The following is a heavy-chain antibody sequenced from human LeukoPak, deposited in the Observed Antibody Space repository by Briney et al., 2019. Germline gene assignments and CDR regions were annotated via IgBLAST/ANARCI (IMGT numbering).Heavy chain of an antibody. CDR3: ASLKGGDCYFNY. CDR2: IYYSGST. D-gene: IGHD2-21*01. Sequence: SENLSLTCTVSGGSISSSSYYWGWIRQPPGKGLEWIGSIYYSGSTYYNPSLKSRVTISVDTSKNQFSLKLSSVTAADTAVYYCASLKGGDCYFNYWDQGTLVTVSS. V-gene: IGHV4-39*01. CDR1: GGSISSSSYY. J-gene: IGHJ4*02.